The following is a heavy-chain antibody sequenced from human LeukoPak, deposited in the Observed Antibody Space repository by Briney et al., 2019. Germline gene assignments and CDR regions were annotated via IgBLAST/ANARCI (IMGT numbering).Heavy chain of an antibody. D-gene: IGHD4-11*01. J-gene: IGHJ4*02. V-gene: IGHV3-23*01. CDR3: AKDLDYTTSGYYFDY. CDR2: TSGTSYYT. Sequence: PGGSLRLSCVVSVFSFSYYAMGWVRQARGKGVEWISATSGTSYYTDHGDTVKGRFTISRDNSRNPLYLQMKSLRADDTAVYYCAKDLDYTTSGYYFDYWGQGTLVTASS. CDR1: VFSFSYYA.